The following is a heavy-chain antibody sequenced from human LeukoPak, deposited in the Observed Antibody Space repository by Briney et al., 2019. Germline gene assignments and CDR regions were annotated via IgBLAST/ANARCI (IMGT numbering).Heavy chain of an antibody. CDR2: IYTSGST. CDR1: GGSISSYY. CDR3: ARGLRGTATYNWFDP. Sequence: PSETLSLTCTVSGGSISSYYWGWIRQPAGKGLEWIGRIYTSGSTNYNPSLKSRVTMSVDTSKNQFSLKLSSVTAADTAVYYCARGLRGTATYNWFDPWGQGTLVTVSS. V-gene: IGHV4-4*07. D-gene: IGHD3-16*01. J-gene: IGHJ5*02.